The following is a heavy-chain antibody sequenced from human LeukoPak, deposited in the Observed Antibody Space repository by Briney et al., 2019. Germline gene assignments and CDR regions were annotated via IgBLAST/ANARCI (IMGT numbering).Heavy chain of an antibody. J-gene: IGHJ4*02. V-gene: IGHV4-4*09. CDR2: IYTSGST. CDR3: ARHRWAAAGIDY. CDR1: GGSISSYY. D-gene: IGHD6-13*01. Sequence: SETLSLTCTVSGGSISSYYWSWIRQPPGKGLEWIGYIYTSGSTNYNPSLKSRVTISVDTSKNQFSLKLTSVTAADTAVYFCARHRWAAAGIDYWGQGILVTVSS.